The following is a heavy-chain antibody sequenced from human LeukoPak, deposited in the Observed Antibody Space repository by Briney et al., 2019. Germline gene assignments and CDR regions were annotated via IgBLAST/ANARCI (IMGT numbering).Heavy chain of an antibody. J-gene: IGHJ3*02. CDR1: GGSISSGGYY. V-gene: IGHV4-61*08. CDR3: ARQLADAFDI. Sequence: SETLSLSCTVSGGSISSGGYYWSWIRQPPGKGLEWIGYIYYSGSTNYDPSLKSRVTISVDTSKNQFSLKLSSVTAADTAVYYCARQLADAFDIWGQGTMVTVSS. CDR2: IYYSGST. D-gene: IGHD6-13*01.